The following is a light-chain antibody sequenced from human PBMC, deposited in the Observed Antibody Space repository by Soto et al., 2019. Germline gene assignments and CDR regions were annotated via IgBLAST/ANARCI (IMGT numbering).Light chain of an antibody. CDR1: SSDVGSYDY. Sequence: QSALTQPASVSGSPGQSIAISCTGTSSDVGSYDYVSWYQQHPDKAPKLMIYEVTQRPSGVSNRFSGSKSGNTASLTISGLQAEDEADYYCAAWDDSLNGYYVFGTGTKVTVL. CDR2: EVT. V-gene: IGLV2-14*01. CDR3: AAWDDSLNGYYV. J-gene: IGLJ1*01.